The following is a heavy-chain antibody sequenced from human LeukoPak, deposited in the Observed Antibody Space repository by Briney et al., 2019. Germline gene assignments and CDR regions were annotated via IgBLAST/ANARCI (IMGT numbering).Heavy chain of an antibody. CDR1: GYTFTSYG. J-gene: IGHJ6*03. Sequence: ASVKVSCKASGYTFTSYGISWVRQAPGQGLEWMGWISAYNGNTNYAQKLQGRVTMTTDTSTSTAYMELRSLRYDDTAVYYCARSAYCGGDCYWGYYYYMDVWGKGTTVTVSS. D-gene: IGHD2-21*02. CDR3: ARSAYCGGDCYWGYYYYMDV. CDR2: ISAYNGNT. V-gene: IGHV1-18*01.